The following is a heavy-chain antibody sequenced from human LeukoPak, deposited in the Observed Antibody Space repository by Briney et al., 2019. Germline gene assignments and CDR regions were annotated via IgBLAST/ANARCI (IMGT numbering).Heavy chain of an antibody. CDR1: GFTFRNYY. V-gene: IGHV3-11*01. D-gene: IGHD5-24*01. Sequence: PGGSLRLSFSASGFTFRNYYMISIRQATGKGREWLSYISSNGNTIYYADSVRGRFTVSRDNVKNSLFVEMNSLRAEDTAVYYCARDGYNYFDFWGQGTLVTVSS. J-gene: IGHJ4*02. CDR2: ISSNGNTI. CDR3: ARDGYNYFDF.